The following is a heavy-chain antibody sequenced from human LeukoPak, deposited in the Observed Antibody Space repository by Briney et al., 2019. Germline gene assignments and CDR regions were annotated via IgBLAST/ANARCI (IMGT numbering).Heavy chain of an antibody. J-gene: IGHJ6*02. CDR1: GGSISSGGYY. CDR2: IYYSGST. Sequence: SETLSLTCTVSGGSISSGGYYWSWIRQPPGKGLEWIGYIYYSGSTYYNPSLKSRVTISVDTSKNQFSLKLSSVTAADTAVYYCARGRYNCSGGSCYRLHYYYYYGMDVWGQGTTVTVSS. V-gene: IGHV4-31*03. CDR3: ARGRYNCSGGSCYRLHYYYYYGMDV. D-gene: IGHD2-15*01.